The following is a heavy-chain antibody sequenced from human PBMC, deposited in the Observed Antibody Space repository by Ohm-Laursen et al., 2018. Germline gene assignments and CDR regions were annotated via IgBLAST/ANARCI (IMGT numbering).Heavy chain of an antibody. V-gene: IGHV3-23*01. J-gene: IGHJ4*02. CDR2: ISVSGGTT. CDR1: GFTFSSYA. CDR3: AKVFKRCGGDCPYYFDY. Sequence: GSLRLSCAASGFTFSSYAMSWVRQAPGKGLEWVSFISVSGGTTYYRDSVKGRFTISRDNSKNTLYLQMNSLRAEDTAVYYCAKVFKRCGGDCPYYFDYWGQGTLVTVSS. D-gene: IGHD2-21*02.